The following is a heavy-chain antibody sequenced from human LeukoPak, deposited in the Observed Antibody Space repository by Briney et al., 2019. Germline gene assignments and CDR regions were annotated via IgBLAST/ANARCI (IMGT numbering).Heavy chain of an antibody. Sequence: GASVKVSCKASGYTFTSYGISWVRQAPGQGLKWMGWISAYNGNTNYAQKLQGRVTMTTDTSTSTAYMELRSLRSDDTAVYYCARDLGATITIYYFDYWGQGTLVTVSS. CDR2: ISAYNGNT. CDR3: ARDLGATITIYYFDY. V-gene: IGHV1-18*01. CDR1: GYTFTSYG. D-gene: IGHD5-12*01. J-gene: IGHJ4*02.